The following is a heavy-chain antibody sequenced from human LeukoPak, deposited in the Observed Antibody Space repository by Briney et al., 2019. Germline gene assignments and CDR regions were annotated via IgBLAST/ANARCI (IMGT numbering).Heavy chain of an antibody. CDR3: ARGGWLQLGYYFDY. CDR1: GFTFSSYA. D-gene: IGHD5-24*01. CDR2: ISYDGSNK. V-gene: IGHV3-30-3*01. Sequence: GGSLRLSCAASGFTFSSYAMHWVRQAPGKGLEWVAVISYDGSNKYYADSVKGRFTISRDNSKNTLYLQMNSLRAEDTAMYYCARGGWLQLGYYFDYWGQGTLVTVS. J-gene: IGHJ4*02.